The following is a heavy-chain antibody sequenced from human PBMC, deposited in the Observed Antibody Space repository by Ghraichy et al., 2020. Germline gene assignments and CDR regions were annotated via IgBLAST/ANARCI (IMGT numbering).Heavy chain of an antibody. Sequence: GESLNISCKGSGYSFTSYWIGWVRQMPGKGLEWMGIIYPGDSDTRYSPSFQGQVTISADKSISTAYLQWSSLKASDTAMYYCARGRSRYRRNNWFDPWGQGTLVTVSS. J-gene: IGHJ5*02. CDR1: GYSFTSYW. V-gene: IGHV5-51*01. D-gene: IGHD3-16*02. CDR2: IYPGDSDT. CDR3: ARGRSRYRRNNWFDP.